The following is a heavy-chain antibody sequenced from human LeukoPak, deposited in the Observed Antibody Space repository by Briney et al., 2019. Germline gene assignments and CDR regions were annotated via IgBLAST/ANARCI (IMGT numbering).Heavy chain of an antibody. V-gene: IGHV3-30*02. J-gene: IGHJ6*03. Sequence: GGSLRLSCAASRFTFCSYGMHWVRRAPGKGLEWVAYIQYDGSNEHYADSVKGRFSISRDSSKNILYLQMNSLRAEDTAVYYCAKDRCSNGVGCYYYYMDVWGKGTTVTISS. CDR3: AKDRCSNGVGCYYYYMDV. CDR1: RFTFCSYG. D-gene: IGHD2-8*01. CDR2: IQYDGSNE.